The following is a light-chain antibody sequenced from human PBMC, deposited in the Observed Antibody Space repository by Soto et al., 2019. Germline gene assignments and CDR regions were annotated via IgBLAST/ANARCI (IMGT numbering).Light chain of an antibody. Sequence: EIVLTQSPATLSLSPGERATLSCRASQSVGTYLAWYQQRPGQAPRLLIYGASNRAAGIPARFSGSASGTDFTLTISSLEPEDFAVYYCQQRNRWPPIFTFGPGPKVDIK. CDR1: QSVGTY. CDR2: GAS. J-gene: IGKJ3*01. CDR3: QQRNRWPPIFT. V-gene: IGKV3-11*01.